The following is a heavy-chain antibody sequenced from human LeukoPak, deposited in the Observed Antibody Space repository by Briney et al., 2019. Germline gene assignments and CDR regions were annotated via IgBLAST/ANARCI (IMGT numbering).Heavy chain of an antibody. CDR3: AKDSRAVAGTGAFGAFDI. CDR1: GFTFSSYA. J-gene: IGHJ3*02. Sequence: PGGSLRLSCAASGFTFSSYAMSWVRQAPGKGLEWVSAISGSGGSTYYADSAKGRFTISRDNSKNTLYLQMNSLRAEDTAVYYCAKDSRAVAGTGAFGAFDIWGQGTMVTVSS. V-gene: IGHV3-23*01. D-gene: IGHD6-19*01. CDR2: ISGSGGST.